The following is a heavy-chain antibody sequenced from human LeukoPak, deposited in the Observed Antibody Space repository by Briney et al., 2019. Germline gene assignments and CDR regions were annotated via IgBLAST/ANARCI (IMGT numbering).Heavy chain of an antibody. J-gene: IGHJ4*02. D-gene: IGHD4/OR15-4a*01. Sequence: GGSLRLSCTVSGFTVSSNSMSWVRQAPGKGLEWVSFIYSDNTHYSDSAKGRFTISRDNSKNTLYLQMNSLRAEDTAVYYCARRAGAYSHPYDYWGQGTLVTVSS. CDR2: IYSDNT. CDR1: GFTVSSNS. CDR3: ARRAGAYSHPYDY. V-gene: IGHV3-53*01.